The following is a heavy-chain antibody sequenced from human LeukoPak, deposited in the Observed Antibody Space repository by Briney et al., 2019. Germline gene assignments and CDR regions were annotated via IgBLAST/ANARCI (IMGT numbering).Heavy chain of an antibody. CDR1: GFTVNNNC. D-gene: IGHD3-10*01. CDR2: IYRDGST. Sequence: GGSLRLSCAASGFTVNNNCMGWVRQAPGKGLEWVTVIYRDGSTDYADSVKGRFTISRDNSKNTLSLQMNNLRVEDTAMYYCARGGGSENHYAPWYFDYWGQGALVTVSS. V-gene: IGHV3-53*01. CDR3: ARGGGSENHYAPWYFDY. J-gene: IGHJ4*02.